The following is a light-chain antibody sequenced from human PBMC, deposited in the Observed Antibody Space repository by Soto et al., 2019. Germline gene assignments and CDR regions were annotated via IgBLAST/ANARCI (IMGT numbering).Light chain of an antibody. Sequence: DIQMTQSPSSLSASVGDRVTITCRASQNIAFYLNWYQQKPGRAPKLLIYSASSLQSAVPSRFSGSGSGTDFTLTINSLQTEDFATYYCQHSYSTPFAFGPGTRVDIK. CDR1: QNIAFY. CDR2: SAS. V-gene: IGKV1-39*01. J-gene: IGKJ3*01. CDR3: QHSYSTPFA.